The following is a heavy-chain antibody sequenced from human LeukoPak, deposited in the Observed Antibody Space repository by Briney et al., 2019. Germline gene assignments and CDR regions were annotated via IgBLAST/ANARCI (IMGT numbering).Heavy chain of an antibody. CDR1: GISVNPYY. D-gene: IGHD3-16*01. CDR2: IIYTSGST. J-gene: IGHJ4*02. Sequence: SETLSLTCTVSGISVNPYYWSWIRQPVGKGLEWIGRIIYTSGSTNYNPSLNSRVTMSVDTSKNQFSLKLGSVTAADTAVYYCMRDGPSWGLLWGLGTLVTVSS. CDR3: MRDGPSWGLL. V-gene: IGHV4-4*07.